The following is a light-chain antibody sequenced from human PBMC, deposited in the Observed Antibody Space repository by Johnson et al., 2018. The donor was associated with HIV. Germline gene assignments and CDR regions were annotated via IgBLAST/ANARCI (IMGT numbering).Light chain of an antibody. CDR3: GTWDSSLRAGF. CDR2: DNN. J-gene: IGLJ1*01. V-gene: IGLV1-51*01. CDR1: SSNIGSNT. Sequence: QSVLTQPPSASGTPGQRVTISCSGSSSNIGSNTVNWYQQLPGTAPKLLIYDNNKRPSGIPDRFSASKSATTATLGLTGLQTGDEADYYCGTWDSSLRAGFFGTGTKVTVL.